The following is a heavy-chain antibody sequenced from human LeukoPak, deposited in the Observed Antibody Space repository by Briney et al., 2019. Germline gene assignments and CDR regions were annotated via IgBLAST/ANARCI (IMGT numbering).Heavy chain of an antibody. CDR2: IGPDGSYT. CDR1: GFTFSSYW. J-gene: IGHJ5*02. V-gene: IGHV3-74*01. Sequence: GGSLRLSCAASGFTFSSYWMHWVRQAPGEGLVWVSRIGPDGSYTNYADSVKGRFTISRDNAKNTLYLQMNSLRAEDTAVYYCGRTTWENSLDPWGQGTLVTASS. CDR3: GRTTWENSLDP. D-gene: IGHD1-26*01.